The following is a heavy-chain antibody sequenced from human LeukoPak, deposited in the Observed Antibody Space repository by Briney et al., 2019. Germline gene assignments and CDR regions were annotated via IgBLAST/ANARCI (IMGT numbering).Heavy chain of an antibody. V-gene: IGHV4-34*01. CDR3: AREGDSSGYYYVPFDY. J-gene: IGHJ4*02. CDR1: GGSFSGYY. Sequence: SETLSLTCAVYGGSFSGYYWSWIRQPPGKGLEWIGEINHSGSTNYNPSLKSRVTISVDTSKNQFSLKLSSVTAADTAVYYCAREGDSSGYYYVPFDYWGQGTLVTVS. D-gene: IGHD3-22*01. CDR2: INHSGST.